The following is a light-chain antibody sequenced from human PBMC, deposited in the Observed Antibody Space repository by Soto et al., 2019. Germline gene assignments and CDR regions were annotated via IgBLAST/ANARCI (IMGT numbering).Light chain of an antibody. CDR1: SSDVGGYNY. CDR3: SSYTTRSTHWV. V-gene: IGLV2-14*01. CDR2: EVS. J-gene: IGLJ3*02. Sequence: QSALTQPASVSGSPGQSITISCTGTSSDVGGYNYVSWYQQHPGKAPKLMIYEVSNRPSGVSNRFSGSKSGNTASLTISGIQAEDEADYYCSSYTTRSTHWVFGGGTKLPVL.